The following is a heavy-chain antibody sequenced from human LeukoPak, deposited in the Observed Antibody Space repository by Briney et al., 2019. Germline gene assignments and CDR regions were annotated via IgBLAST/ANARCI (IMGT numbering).Heavy chain of an antibody. CDR3: ARNRPGKEQQLVRD. J-gene: IGHJ4*02. CDR1: GGSISSSSYY. V-gene: IGHV4-39*01. D-gene: IGHD6-13*01. Sequence: PSETLSLTCTVSGGSISSSSYYWGWIRQPPGKGLEWIGSIYYSGSTYYNPSLKSRVTISVDTSKHQFSLKLSSVTAADTAVYYCARNRPGKEQQLVRDWGQGTLVTVSS. CDR2: IYYSGST.